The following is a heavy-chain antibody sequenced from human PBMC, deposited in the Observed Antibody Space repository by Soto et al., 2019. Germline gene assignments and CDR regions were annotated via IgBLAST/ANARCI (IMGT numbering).Heavy chain of an antibody. CDR1: GFTFGDYA. V-gene: IGHV3-49*03. Sequence: PGVSPRLSCTASGFTFGDYAMSWFRQAPGRGLEWIGFIRSKAYGGTTEYAASVKGRFTISRDDSKSIAYLQMNSLKTEDTAVYYCTKERSFDFWVQGTLVTVSS. CDR2: IRSKAYGGTT. J-gene: IGHJ4*02. CDR3: TKERSFDF.